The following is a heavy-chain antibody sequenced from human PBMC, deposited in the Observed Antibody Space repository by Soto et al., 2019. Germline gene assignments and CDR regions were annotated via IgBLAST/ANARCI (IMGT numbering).Heavy chain of an antibody. V-gene: IGHV3-23*01. J-gene: IGHJ4*02. Sequence: LRLSCVASGFTFSSYAINWVRQAPGKGLEWVSVISGSGGSTYYADSVKGRFTISRDNSKNTLYLQMNSLRAEDTAVYYCAKGLVGATWPPFVYFDYWGQGTLVTVSS. CDR2: ISGSGGST. CDR1: GFTFSSYA. D-gene: IGHD1-26*01. CDR3: AKGLVGATWPPFVYFDY.